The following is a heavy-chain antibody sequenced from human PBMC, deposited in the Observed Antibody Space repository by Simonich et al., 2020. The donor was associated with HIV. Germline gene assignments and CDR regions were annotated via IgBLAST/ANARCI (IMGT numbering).Heavy chain of an antibody. CDR2: INTNTGNP. CDR1: GYPFTTQA. Sequence: QVQLVQSGSESKKPGASVNVSCKASGYPFTTQAMNWVRQAPGQGLEWMGWINTNTGNPTYAQGFTGRFVFSLDTSVSTAYLQISSLKDEDTAVYYCVREVRSFDYWGQGTLVTVSS. J-gene: IGHJ4*02. V-gene: IGHV7-4-1*02. D-gene: IGHD4-17*01. CDR3: VREVRSFDY.